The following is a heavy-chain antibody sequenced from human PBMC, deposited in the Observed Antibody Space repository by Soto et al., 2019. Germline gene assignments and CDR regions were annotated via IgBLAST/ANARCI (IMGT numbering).Heavy chain of an antibody. CDR3: ERNNDWPPSGWFDP. CDR2: IYYSGST. Sequence: SETLSLTCTVSGASISSGGYYWGWIRQHPGKGLEWIGYIYYSGSTYYNPSLKSRITINPDTSKNQFSLLPSSVTPEDTAVYYWERNNDWPPSGWFDPWGQGTLVTVSS. CDR1: GASISSGGYY. D-gene: IGHD3-9*01. J-gene: IGHJ5*02. V-gene: IGHV4-31*08.